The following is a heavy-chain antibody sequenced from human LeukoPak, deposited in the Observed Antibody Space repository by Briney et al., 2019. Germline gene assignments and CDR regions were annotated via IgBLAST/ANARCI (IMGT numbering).Heavy chain of an antibody. Sequence: GGSLRLSCAASGFNFRVYNMNWVRQAPGKGLEWIAYISSDSSDIFYADSVKGRFTISRDNAKNSLYLQMKSLRADDTAIYYCAKQYVNCWGQGTLVTVSS. J-gene: IGHJ4*02. CDR2: ISSDSSDI. CDR1: GFNFRVYN. D-gene: IGHD1/OR15-1a*01. CDR3: AKQYVNC. V-gene: IGHV3-48*01.